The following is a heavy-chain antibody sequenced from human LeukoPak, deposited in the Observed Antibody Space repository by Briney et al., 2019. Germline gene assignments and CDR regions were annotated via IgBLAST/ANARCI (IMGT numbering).Heavy chain of an antibody. CDR2: ISSSGST. CDR1: GDSISSGDYY. D-gene: IGHD5-18*01. CDR3: ARGTYSYGYYFDY. V-gene: IGHV4-61*02. Sequence: PSETLSLSCTVSGDSISSGDYYWSWIRQPAGKGLEWIGRISSSGSTNYNPSLKSRVTISVDTSKNQFSLKLSSVTAADTAVYYCARGTYSYGYYFDYWGQGTLVTVSS. J-gene: IGHJ4*02.